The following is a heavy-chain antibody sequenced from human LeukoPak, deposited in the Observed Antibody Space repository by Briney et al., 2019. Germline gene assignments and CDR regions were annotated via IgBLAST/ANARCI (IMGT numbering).Heavy chain of an antibody. J-gene: IGHJ6*03. CDR1: GGTFSSYA. CDR3: ARVRYFDWSRPHADYYYYYMDV. D-gene: IGHD3-9*01. Sequence: SVKVSCKASGGTFSSYAISWVRQAPGQGLEWMGGIIPIFGTANYAQKFQGRVTITTDESTSTAYMELSSLRSEDTAVYCCARVRYFDWSRPHADYYYYYMDVWGKGTTVTVSS. CDR2: IIPIFGTA. V-gene: IGHV1-69*05.